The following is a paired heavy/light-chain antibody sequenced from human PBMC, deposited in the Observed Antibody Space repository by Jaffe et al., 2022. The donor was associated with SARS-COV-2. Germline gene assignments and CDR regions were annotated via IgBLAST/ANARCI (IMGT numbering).Light chain of an antibody. V-gene: IGLV5-37*01. Sequence: QPVLTQPPSSSASPGESARLTCTLPSDINVGSYNIYWYQQKPGSPPRYLLYYYSDSDKGQGSGVPSRFSGSKDASANTGILLISGLQSEDEADYYCMIWPSNAVVFGGGTKLTVL. CDR3: MIWPSNAVV. CDR1: SDINVGSYN. CDR2: YYSDSDK. J-gene: IGLJ2*01.
Heavy chain of an antibody. J-gene: IGHJ6*02. CDR1: GFTFSSYG. CDR3: AKGPGVEPERGDYGMDV. CDR2: ISYDGSNK. D-gene: IGHD1-1*01. Sequence: QVQLVESGGGVVQPGRSLRLSCAASGFTFSSYGMHWVRQAPGKGLEWVAVISYDGSNKYYADSVKGRFTISRDNSKNTLYLQMNSLRAEDTAVYYCAKGPGVEPERGDYGMDVWGQGTTVTVSS. V-gene: IGHV3-30*18.